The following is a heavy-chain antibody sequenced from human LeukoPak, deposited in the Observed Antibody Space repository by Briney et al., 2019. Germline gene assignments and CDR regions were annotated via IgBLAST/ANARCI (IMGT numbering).Heavy chain of an antibody. CDR2: ISYDGSNK. CDR3: ARSLGIGYFDY. J-gene: IGHJ4*02. Sequence: GRSLRLSCAASGFTFSSYGMHWVRQAPGKGLEWVAVISYDGSNKYYADSVKGRFTISRDNSKNTLYVQMNSLRAEDTAVYYCARSLGIGYFDYWGQGTLVTVSS. D-gene: IGHD7-27*01. V-gene: IGHV3-30*03. CDR1: GFTFSSYG.